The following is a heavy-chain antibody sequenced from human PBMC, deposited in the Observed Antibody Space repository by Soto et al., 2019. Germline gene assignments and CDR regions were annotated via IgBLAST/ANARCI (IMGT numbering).Heavy chain of an antibody. J-gene: IGHJ5*01. D-gene: IGHD2-21*02. CDR1: GATFSTTG. V-gene: IGHV1-69*01. Sequence: QVQLVQSGAEVRKPGSSLRVSCKSSGATFSTTGISWVRQAPGQGLEWMGGIIPLFGTPKYARKFQGRVSITADESKNSVDMELNSLRAGDGAVYYCSRASPVICGGDPCYRLDSSFDSWGQGSLVIVSS. CDR2: IIPLFGTP. CDR3: SRASPVICGGDPCYRLDSSFDS.